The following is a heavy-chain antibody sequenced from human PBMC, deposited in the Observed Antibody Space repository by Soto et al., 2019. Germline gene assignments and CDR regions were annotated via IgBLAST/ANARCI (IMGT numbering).Heavy chain of an antibody. CDR1: GFTFSSYS. Sequence: EVQLVESGGGLVKPGGSLRLSCAASGFTFSSYSMNWVRQAPGKGLEWVSSISSSSSYIYYADSVKGRFTISRDNAKNSLYLQMNSLRAEDTAVYYCARDLGVWGSYHSFDYWGQGTLVTVSS. CDR3: ARDLGVWGSYHSFDY. CDR2: ISSSSSYI. V-gene: IGHV3-21*01. D-gene: IGHD3-16*02. J-gene: IGHJ4*02.